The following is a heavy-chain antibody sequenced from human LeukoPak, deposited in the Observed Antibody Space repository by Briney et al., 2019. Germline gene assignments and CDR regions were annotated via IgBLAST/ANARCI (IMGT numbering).Heavy chain of an antibody. Sequence: SETLSLTCAVYGGSFSGYYWSWIRQPPGKGLEWIGEINHSGSTNYNPSLKSRVTISVDTSKNQFSLKLSSVTAADTAVYYCAILSSGWPYYFDYWGQGTLVTVSS. CDR3: AILSSGWPYYFDY. CDR2: INHSGST. J-gene: IGHJ4*02. CDR1: GGSFSGYY. D-gene: IGHD6-19*01. V-gene: IGHV4-34*01.